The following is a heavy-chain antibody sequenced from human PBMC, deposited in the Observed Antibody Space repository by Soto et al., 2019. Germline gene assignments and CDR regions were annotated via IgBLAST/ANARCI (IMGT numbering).Heavy chain of an antibody. V-gene: IGHV3-23*01. CDR2: ISGSGGST. Sequence: PGGSLRLSCAASGFTFSSYAMSWVRQAPGQGLEWVSAISGSGGSTYYADSVKGRFTISRDNSKNTLYLQMNSLIAEDTAVYYWATVPYTLRFLEWFPGGYYGMDVWGQGTTVTVSS. D-gene: IGHD3-3*01. J-gene: IGHJ6*02. CDR3: ATVPYTLRFLEWFPGGYYGMDV. CDR1: GFTFSSYA.